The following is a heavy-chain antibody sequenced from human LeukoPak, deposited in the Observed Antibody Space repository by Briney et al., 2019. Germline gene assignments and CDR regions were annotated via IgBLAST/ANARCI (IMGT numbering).Heavy chain of an antibody. D-gene: IGHD2-21*01. CDR1: GFTFSSSA. J-gene: IGHJ4*02. CDR3: AKDFRIGYSAHFDY. CDR2: ISNNGGYT. Sequence: GRSLRLSCAASGFTFSSSAMSWVRQAPGKGLEWVSAISNNGGYTYYADSVQGRFTISRDNSKSTLCLQMNSLRAEDTAVYYCAKDFRIGYSAHFDYWGQGALVTVSS. V-gene: IGHV3-23*01.